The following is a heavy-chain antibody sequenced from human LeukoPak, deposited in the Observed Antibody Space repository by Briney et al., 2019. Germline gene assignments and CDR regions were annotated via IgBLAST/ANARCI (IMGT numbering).Heavy chain of an antibody. Sequence: GASVKVSCKASGYTFTSYGISWVRQAPGQGLEWMGWISAYNGNTNYAQKLQGRVTMTTDTPTSTAYMELRSLRSDDTAVYYCARVLSTVTTPAGRHFDPWGQGTLVTVSS. J-gene: IGHJ5*02. CDR1: GYTFTSYG. CDR2: ISAYNGNT. CDR3: ARVLSTVTTPAGRHFDP. D-gene: IGHD4-17*01. V-gene: IGHV1-18*01.